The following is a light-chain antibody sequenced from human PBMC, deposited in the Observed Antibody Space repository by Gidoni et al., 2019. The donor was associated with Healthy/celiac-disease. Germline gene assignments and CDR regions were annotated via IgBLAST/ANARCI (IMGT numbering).Light chain of an antibody. Sequence: YVLTQPPSVSVAPGQTARMTCGGNNIGSKSVHWYQQKPGQAPVLVVYDASDRPSGIPERFSGSNSGNTATLTISRVEAGDEADYYCQVWDSSSDPLYVFGTGTKVTVL. V-gene: IGLV3-21*02. CDR2: DAS. J-gene: IGLJ1*01. CDR3: QVWDSSSDPLYV. CDR1: NIGSKS.